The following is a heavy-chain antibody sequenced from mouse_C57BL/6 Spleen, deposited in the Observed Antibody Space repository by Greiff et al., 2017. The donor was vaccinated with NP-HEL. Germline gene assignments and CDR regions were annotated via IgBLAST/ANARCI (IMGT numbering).Heavy chain of an antibody. Sequence: VQLQQSGAELVRPGASVTLSCKASGYTFTDYEMHWVKQTPVHGLEWIGAIDPETGGTAYNQKFKGKAILTADKSSSTAYMELRSLTSEDSAVYYCTRVTVAYYYAMDYWGQGTSVTVSS. CDR1: GYTFTDYE. CDR2: IDPETGGT. J-gene: IGHJ4*01. D-gene: IGHD1-1*01. CDR3: TRVTVAYYYAMDY. V-gene: IGHV1-15*01.